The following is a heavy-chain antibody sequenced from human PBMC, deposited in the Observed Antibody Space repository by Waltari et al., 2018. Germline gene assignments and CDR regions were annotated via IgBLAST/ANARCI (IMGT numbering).Heavy chain of an antibody. V-gene: IGHV4-38-2*02. J-gene: IGHJ3*02. CDR1: GYSISSGYY. D-gene: IGHD2-21*01. Sequence: QVQLQESGPGLVKPSETLSLTCTVSGYSISSGYYWGWIRQPPGKGLEWIGSIYHSGSTYYTPSLKSRVTISVDTSKNQFSLKLSSVTAADTAVYYCAREGDFLGSHAFDIWGQGTMVTVSS. CDR2: IYHSGST. CDR3: AREGDFLGSHAFDI.